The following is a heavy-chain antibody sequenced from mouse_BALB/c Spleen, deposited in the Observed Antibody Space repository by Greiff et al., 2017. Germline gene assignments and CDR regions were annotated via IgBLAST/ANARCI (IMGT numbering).Heavy chain of an antibody. Sequence: VKLVESGPELVKPGASVKISCKASGYAFSSSWMNWVKQRPGQGLEWIGRIYPGDGDTNYNGKFKGKATLTADKSSSTAYMQLSSLTSVDSAVYFCAKGDRYDVGYAMDYWGQGTSVTVSS. CDR2: IYPGDGDT. V-gene: IGHV1-82*01. D-gene: IGHD2-14*01. CDR3: AKGDRYDVGYAMDY. CDR1: GYAFSSSW. J-gene: IGHJ4*01.